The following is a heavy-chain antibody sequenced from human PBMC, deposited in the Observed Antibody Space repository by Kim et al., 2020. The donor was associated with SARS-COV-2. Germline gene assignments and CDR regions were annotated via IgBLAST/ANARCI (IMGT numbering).Heavy chain of an antibody. V-gene: IGHV4-34*01. CDR2: INHSGST. D-gene: IGHD6-13*01. CDR3: ARGSYSSSWYGVRHWFDP. CDR1: GGSFSGYY. Sequence: SDTLSLTCAVYGGSFSGYYWSWIRQPPGKGLEWIGEINHSGSTNYNPSLKSRVTISVDTSKNQFSLKLSSVTAADTAVYYCARGSYSSSWYGVRHWFDPWGQGTLVTVSS. J-gene: IGHJ5*02.